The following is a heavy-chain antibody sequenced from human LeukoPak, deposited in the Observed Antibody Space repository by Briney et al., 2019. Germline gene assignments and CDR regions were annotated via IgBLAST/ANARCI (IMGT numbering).Heavy chain of an antibody. Sequence: SETLSLTCTVSGGSISSYYWSWIRQPPGKGLKWIGYIYYSGSTNYNPSLKSRVTISVDTSKNQFSLKLSSVTAADTAVYYCARDRGIVATIADYYYYGMDVWSQGTTVTVSS. CDR2: IYYSGST. V-gene: IGHV4-59*01. D-gene: IGHD5-12*01. CDR3: ARDRGIVATIADYYYYGMDV. CDR1: GGSISSYY. J-gene: IGHJ6*02.